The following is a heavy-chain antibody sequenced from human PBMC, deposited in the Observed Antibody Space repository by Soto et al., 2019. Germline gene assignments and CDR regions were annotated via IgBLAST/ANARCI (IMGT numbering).Heavy chain of an antibody. CDR2: ISGSGSTT. J-gene: IGHJ4*02. V-gene: IGHV3-23*01. CDR3: AKDRDFWGGYYKHRGFDY. CDR1: GFTFSSYA. D-gene: IGHD3-3*01. Sequence: EVELLESGGGLVQPGGSLRLSCAASGFTFSSYAMSWVRQAPGKGLERVSAISGSGSTTHYADSVKGRFTISRDSSKNTVHLQMNSLRAEDTALYYCAKDRDFWGGYYKHRGFDYWGQGTLVTVSS.